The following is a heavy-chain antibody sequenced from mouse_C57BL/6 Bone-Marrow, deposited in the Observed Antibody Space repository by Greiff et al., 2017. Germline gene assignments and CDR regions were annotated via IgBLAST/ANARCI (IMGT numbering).Heavy chain of an antibody. CDR2: IFPGSGST. CDR3: ARSNYYGSSYGYFDV. V-gene: IGHV1-75*01. CDR1: GYTFTDYY. D-gene: IGHD1-1*01. J-gene: IGHJ1*03. Sequence: LQQSGPELVKPGASVKISCKASGYTFTDYYINWVKQRPGQGLEWIGWIFPGSGSTYYNEKFKGKATLTVDKSSSTAYMLLSSLTSEDSAVYFCARSNYYGSSYGYFDVWGTGTTVTVSS.